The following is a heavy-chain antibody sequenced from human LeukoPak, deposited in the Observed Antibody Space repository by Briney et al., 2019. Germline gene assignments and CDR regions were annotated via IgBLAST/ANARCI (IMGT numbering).Heavy chain of an antibody. V-gene: IGHV3-23*01. CDR2: ISGSSGST. Sequence: GGSLRLSCAASGFTFSSYAMSWVRQAPGKGLEWVSAISGSSGSTYYADSVKGRFTISRDNSKNTLYLQMNSLRAEDTAVYYCAKTHNSSGYYYPLADYWGQGTLVTVSS. CDR3: AKTHNSSGYYYPLADY. CDR1: GFTFSSYA. D-gene: IGHD3-22*01. J-gene: IGHJ4*02.